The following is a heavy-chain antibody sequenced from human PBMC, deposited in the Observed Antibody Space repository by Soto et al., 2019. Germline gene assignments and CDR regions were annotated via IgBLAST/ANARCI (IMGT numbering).Heavy chain of an antibody. CDR3: ARVRWNYYYSSGTSGPFDY. D-gene: IGHD3-22*01. CDR2: ISYDGSNK. CDR1: GFTFSSYA. Sequence: QVQLVESGGGVVQPGRSLRLSCAASGFTFSSYAMHWVRQAPGKGLGWVAVISYDGSNKYYADSVKGRFTISRYNSKNTLYLQMNSLRAEDTAVYYCARVRWNYYYSSGTSGPFDYWGQGTLVTVSS. V-gene: IGHV3-30-3*01. J-gene: IGHJ4*02.